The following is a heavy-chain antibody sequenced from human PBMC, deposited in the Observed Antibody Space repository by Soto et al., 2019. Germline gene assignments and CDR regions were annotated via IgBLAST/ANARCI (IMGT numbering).Heavy chain of an antibody. CDR3: TNSNWFHP. CDR2: IYYSGST. CDR1: GGSISSSTYY. V-gene: IGHV4-39*01. D-gene: IGHD3-10*01. J-gene: IGHJ5*02. Sequence: QLQLQESGPGLVKPSETLSLTCTVSGGSISSSTYYWGWIRQPPGKGLEWIGNIYYSGSTYYNPPLNSRVTISVDTSEHQFSLKLSSVTAADTAVYYCTNSNWFHPWGQGTLVTVSS.